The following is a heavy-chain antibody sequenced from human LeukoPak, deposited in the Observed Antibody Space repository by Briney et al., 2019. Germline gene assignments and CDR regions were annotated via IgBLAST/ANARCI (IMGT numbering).Heavy chain of an antibody. J-gene: IGHJ6*02. D-gene: IGHD2/OR15-2a*01. CDR2: IYYSGST. Sequence: SETLSLTCTVSGGSISSYYWSWIRQPPGKGLEWIGYIYYSGSTNYNPSLKSRVTISVDTSKNQFSLKLSSVTAADTAVYYCARDTGNPRYYHGMDVWGQGTTVTVSS. CDR1: GGSISSYY. CDR3: ARDTGNPRYYHGMDV. V-gene: IGHV4-59*01.